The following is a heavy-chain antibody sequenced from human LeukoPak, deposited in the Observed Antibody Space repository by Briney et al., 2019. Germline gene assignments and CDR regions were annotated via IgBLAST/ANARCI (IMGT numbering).Heavy chain of an antibody. D-gene: IGHD6-6*01. Sequence: SETLSLTCTVSGGSISSYYWSWIRQPPGKRLEWIGYIYYSGSTNYNPSLKSRVTISVDTSKNQFSLKLNSVTAADTAVYYCARSPIAARPSDAFDIWGQGTMVTVSS. CDR3: ARSPIAARPSDAFDI. CDR2: IYYSGST. CDR1: GGSISSYY. J-gene: IGHJ3*02. V-gene: IGHV4-59*01.